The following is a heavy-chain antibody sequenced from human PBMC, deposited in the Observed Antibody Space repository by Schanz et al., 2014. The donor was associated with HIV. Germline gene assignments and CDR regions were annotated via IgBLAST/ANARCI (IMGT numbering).Heavy chain of an antibody. D-gene: IGHD6-19*01. CDR3: AKTSYGWYFDY. CDR1: GFTFSTYA. J-gene: IGHJ4*02. CDR2: MRGSDDST. V-gene: IGHV3-23*04. Sequence: VQLVESGGGLVQPGGSLRLSCVASGFTFSTYAMSWVRQAPGKGLEWVSGMRGSDDSTFYADSVKGRFTISRDNSKNTLYVQMNSLRAEDTAIYYCAKTSYGWYFDYWGQGTLVTVSS.